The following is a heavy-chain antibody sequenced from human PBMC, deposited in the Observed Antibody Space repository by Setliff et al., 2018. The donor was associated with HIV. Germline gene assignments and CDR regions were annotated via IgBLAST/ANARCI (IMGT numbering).Heavy chain of an antibody. D-gene: IGHD4-17*01. J-gene: IGHJ2*01. CDR2: IYYSGST. CDR3: AAHLAITVIGHWFFSL. CDR1: GGSISSSSYY. V-gene: IGHV4-39*01. Sequence: SETLSLTCTVSGGSISSSSYYWGWIRQPPGKGLEWIGSIYYSGSTYYNPSLKSRVTISVDTSRTQLSLRLSSVTAADSGLYFCAAHLAITVIGHWFFSLWGRGTLVTVSS.